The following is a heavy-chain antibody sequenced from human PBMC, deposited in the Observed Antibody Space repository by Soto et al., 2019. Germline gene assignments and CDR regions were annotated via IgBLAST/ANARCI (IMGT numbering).Heavy chain of an antibody. J-gene: IGHJ4*02. CDR3: AKVKMQYQLLDYFDY. D-gene: IGHD2-2*01. CDR2: ISWDGGST. CDR1: GFTFDDYA. V-gene: IGHV3-43D*03. Sequence: GGSLRLSCAASGFTFDDYAMHWVRQAPGKGLEWVSLISWDGGSTYYADSVKGRFTISRDNSKNSLYLQMNSLRAEDTALYYCAKVKMQYQLLDYFDYWGQGTLVTVSS.